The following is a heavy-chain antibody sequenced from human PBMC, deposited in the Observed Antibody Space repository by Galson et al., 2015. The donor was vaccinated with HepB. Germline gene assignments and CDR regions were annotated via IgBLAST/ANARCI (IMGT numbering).Heavy chain of an antibody. J-gene: IGHJ4*02. CDR1: GYTFTGYY. D-gene: IGHD2-15*01. V-gene: IGHV1-2*02. CDR2: INPNSGDT. Sequence: SVKVSCKASGYTFTGYYMHWVRQAPGQGLEWMGWINPNSGDTNYAQKFQGRVTMTRDTSTSTAYMELSRLRSDDTAVYYCATRREGGGALRGGIDFDYWGQGTLVTVSP. CDR3: ATRREGGGALRGGIDFDY.